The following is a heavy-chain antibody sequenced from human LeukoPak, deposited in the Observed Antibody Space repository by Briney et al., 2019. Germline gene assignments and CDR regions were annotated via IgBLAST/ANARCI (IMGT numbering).Heavy chain of an antibody. V-gene: IGHV3-33*01. CDR2: IWYDGSNK. J-gene: IGHJ4*02. D-gene: IGHD4-11*01. Sequence: PGGSLRLSCAASGFTFSSYGMHWVRQAPGKGLEWVAVIWYDGSNKYYADSVKGRFTISRDNAKNSLYLQMNSLRTEDTAVYYCARGIYSNALDYWGQGTLVTVSS. CDR3: ARGIYSNALDY. CDR1: GFTFSSYG.